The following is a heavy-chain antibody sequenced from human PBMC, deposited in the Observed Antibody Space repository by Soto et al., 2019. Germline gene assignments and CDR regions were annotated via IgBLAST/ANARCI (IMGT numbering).Heavy chain of an antibody. Sequence: PGASLRLSCAASGFTFRSYAMSWVRQAPGKGLEGVSAISGSGGSTYYADSVKGRFTISRDNSKNTLYLQMNSLRAEDTAVYYCAKDDYYDSSGYSYWGQGTLVTVS. J-gene: IGHJ4*02. CDR3: AKDDYYDSSGYSY. CDR1: GFTFRSYA. V-gene: IGHV3-23*01. D-gene: IGHD3-22*01. CDR2: ISGSGGST.